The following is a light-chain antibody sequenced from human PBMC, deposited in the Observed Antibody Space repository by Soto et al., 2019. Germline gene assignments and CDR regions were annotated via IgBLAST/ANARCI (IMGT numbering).Light chain of an antibody. CDR1: QSVSNNY. CDR3: QQYANPPIT. J-gene: IGKJ5*01. CDR2: GAS. V-gene: IGKV3-20*01. Sequence: EIGLTQSPGTLSLSPGERATLSCRASQSVSNNYLAWYQQKPGQAPRLLIHGASSRATGIPDRFSGSGSGTDFTLTISRLEPEDFAVYSCQQYANPPITFGHGTRVEIK.